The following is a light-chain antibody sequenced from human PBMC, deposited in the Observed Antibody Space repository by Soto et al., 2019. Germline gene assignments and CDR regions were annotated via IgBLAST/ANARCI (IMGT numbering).Light chain of an antibody. Sequence: SVLTPPGSVSGSPGHSITISCTGTSSDVGSYNLVSWYQQHPGKAPKLMIYEVSKRPSGVSNRFSGSKSGNTASLTISGLQAEDEADYYCCSYAGSSTFVFGTGTKVTVL. CDR1: SSDVGSYNL. CDR2: EVS. CDR3: CSYAGSSTFV. V-gene: IGLV2-23*02. J-gene: IGLJ1*01.